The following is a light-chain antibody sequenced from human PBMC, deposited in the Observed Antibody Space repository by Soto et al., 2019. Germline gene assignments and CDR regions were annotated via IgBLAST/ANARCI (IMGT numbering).Light chain of an antibody. V-gene: IGLV1-47*01. Sequence: QSVLTQPPSASGTPGQRVTISCSGSSSNIGSHYVFWYQQLPGTAPQLLIYRNNQRPSGVPDRFSASKSGTSASLAISGLRSEDEADYYCATWDDSLSGYVVFGGGTKVTVL. CDR3: ATWDDSLSGYVV. J-gene: IGLJ2*01. CDR1: SSNIGSHY. CDR2: RNN.